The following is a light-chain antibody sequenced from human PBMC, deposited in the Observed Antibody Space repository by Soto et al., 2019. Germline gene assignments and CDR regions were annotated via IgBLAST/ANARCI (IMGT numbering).Light chain of an antibody. CDR1: SSDVGAFNY. V-gene: IGLV2-8*01. J-gene: IGLJ1*01. CDR2: EVS. Sequence: QSVLTQPASVSGSPGQAITISCSGTSSDVGAFNYVSWYQQHPGKAPKLIISEVSKRPSGVPDRFSGSKSGNTASLTVSGLQAEDEADYYCTSHAGSNNYVFGTGTKLTVL. CDR3: TSHAGSNNYV.